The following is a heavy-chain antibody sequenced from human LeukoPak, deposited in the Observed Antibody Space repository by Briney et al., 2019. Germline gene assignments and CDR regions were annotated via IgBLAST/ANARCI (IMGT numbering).Heavy chain of an antibody. D-gene: IGHD3-22*01. V-gene: IGHV3-49*04. J-gene: IGHJ3*02. CDR3: TRRYNYDSSGYYYIRDAFDI. CDR1: GFTFGDYV. Sequence: GGSLRLSCTASGFTFGDYVMSWVRQAPGKGLEWVGFIRSKAYGGTTKNAASVKGRFTISRDDSRSIAYLQMNSLKTEDTAVYYCTRRYNYDSSGYYYIRDAFDIWGQGTMVTVSS. CDR2: IRSKAYGGTT.